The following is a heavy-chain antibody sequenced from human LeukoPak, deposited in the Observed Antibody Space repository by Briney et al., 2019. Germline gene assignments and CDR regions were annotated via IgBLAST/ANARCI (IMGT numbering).Heavy chain of an antibody. Sequence: GGSLRLSCAASGFTFSRYEMNWVRQAPGKGLEWVSYISSSGSTIYYADSVKGRFTISRDNAKNSLYLQMNSLRAEDTAVYYCAELGITMIGGVWGKGTTVTMSS. CDR1: GFTFSRYE. D-gene: IGHD3-10*02. CDR3: AELGITMIGGV. CDR2: ISSSGSTI. V-gene: IGHV3-48*03. J-gene: IGHJ6*04.